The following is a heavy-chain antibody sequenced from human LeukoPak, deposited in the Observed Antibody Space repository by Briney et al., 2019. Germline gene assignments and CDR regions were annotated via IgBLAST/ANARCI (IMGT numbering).Heavy chain of an antibody. CDR1: GFTFSSYS. CDR3: ASKGSGYSYGDSDY. CDR2: ISSSSSYI. D-gene: IGHD5-18*01. Sequence: PGGSLRLSCAASGFTFSSYSMNWVRQAPGKGLEWVSSISSSSSYIYYADSVEGRFTISRDNAKNSLYLQMNSLRAEDTAVYYCASKGSGYSYGDSDYWGQGTLVTVSS. V-gene: IGHV3-21*01. J-gene: IGHJ4*02.